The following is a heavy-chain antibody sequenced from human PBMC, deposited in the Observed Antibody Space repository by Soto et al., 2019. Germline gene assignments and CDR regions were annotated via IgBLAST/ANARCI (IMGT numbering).Heavy chain of an antibody. CDR3: ARQQLVHYYYYYGMDV. D-gene: IGHD6-13*01. CDR1: GYSFTSYW. V-gene: IGHV5-51*01. CDR2: IYPGDSDT. Sequence: GESLKISCKGSGYSFTSYWIGWVRQMPVKGLEWMGIIYPGDSDTRYSPSFQGQVTISADKSISTAYLQWSSLKASDTAMYYCARQQLVHYYYYYGMDVWGQGTTVTVSS. J-gene: IGHJ6*02.